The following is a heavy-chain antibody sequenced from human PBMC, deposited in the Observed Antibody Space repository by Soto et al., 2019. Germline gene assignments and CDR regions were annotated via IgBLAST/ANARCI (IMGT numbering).Heavy chain of an antibody. CDR2: IYSSEDT. V-gene: IGHV4-4*07. CDR1: GVSIRSYY. J-gene: IGHJ5*02. Sequence: SETLSLTCSVSGVSIRSYYWSWIRQPAGKGLQWIGRIYSSEDTNYNPSLKSRVTMSLDTSKNQVSLKLRSVTAADTAVYYCARDSYDYLWGRPRDWFDPWGQGTLVTVSS. D-gene: IGHD3-16*01. CDR3: ARDSYDYLWGRPRDWFDP.